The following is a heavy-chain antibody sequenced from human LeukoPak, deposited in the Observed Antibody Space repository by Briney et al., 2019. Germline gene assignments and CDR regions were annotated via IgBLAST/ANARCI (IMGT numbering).Heavy chain of an antibody. Sequence: ASVKVSCKASGYTFTSYDINWVRQATGQGLEWMGWMNPNSGNTGYAQKFQGRVTMTRNTSISTAYMELSSLRSEDTAVYYCASMLGVVPADQGYAFDIWGQGTMVTVSS. D-gene: IGHD2-2*01. CDR2: MNPNSGNT. V-gene: IGHV1-8*01. J-gene: IGHJ3*02. CDR3: ASMLGVVPADQGYAFDI. CDR1: GYTFTSYD.